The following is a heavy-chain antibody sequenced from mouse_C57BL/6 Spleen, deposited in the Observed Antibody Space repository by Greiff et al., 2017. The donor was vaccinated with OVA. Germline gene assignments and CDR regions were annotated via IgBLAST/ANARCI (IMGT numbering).Heavy chain of an antibody. CDR2: LSSGSSTI. J-gene: IGHJ3*01. CDR1: GFTFSDYG. Sequence: EVKLMESGGGLVKPGGSLKISCAASGFTFSDYGMHWVRHATEKGLEWVAYLSSGSSTIYYADTVNGRFTISRDNAKNTLFLQMTSLRSEDTAMYYCARDYGWFAYWGQGTLVTVTA. CDR3: ARDYGWFAY. V-gene: IGHV5-17*01. D-gene: IGHD1-1*01.